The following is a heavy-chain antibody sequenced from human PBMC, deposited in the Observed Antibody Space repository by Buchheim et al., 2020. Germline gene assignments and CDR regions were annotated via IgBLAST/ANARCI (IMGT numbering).Heavy chain of an antibody. CDR3: ARDPYRADFWSGYNYHSRDY. J-gene: IGHJ4*02. V-gene: IGHV3-48*03. CDR2: ISSSASTT. Sequence: EVQLVESGGGLVQPGGSLRLSCAASGFTFNSYDMNWVRQAPGKGLEWVSYISSSASTTYYADSVKGRVTISRDNAKNSLYLQMNSLRVEDTAVYYCARDPYRADFWSGYNYHSRDYWGQGTL. D-gene: IGHD3-3*01. CDR1: GFTFNSYD.